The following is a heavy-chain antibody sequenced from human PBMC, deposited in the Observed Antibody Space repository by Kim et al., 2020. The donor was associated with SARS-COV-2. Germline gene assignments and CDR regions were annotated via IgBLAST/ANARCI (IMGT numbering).Heavy chain of an antibody. CDR2: INPNSGGT. Sequence: ASVKVSCKASGYTFTGYYMHWVRQAPGQGLEWMGWINPNSGGTNYAQKFQGRVTMTRDTSISTAYMELSRLRSDDTAVYYCARDAGYSGYEVDYWGQGTLVTVSS. CDR1: GYTFTGYY. V-gene: IGHV1-2*02. J-gene: IGHJ4*02. D-gene: IGHD5-12*01. CDR3: ARDAGYSGYEVDY.